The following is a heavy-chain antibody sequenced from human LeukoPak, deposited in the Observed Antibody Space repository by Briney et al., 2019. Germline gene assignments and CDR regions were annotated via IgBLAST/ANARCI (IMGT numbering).Heavy chain of an antibody. V-gene: IGHV4-4*02. CDR3: ARVMHCSGGSWYNDAFDI. J-gene: IGHJ3*02. Sequence: PSETLSLTCAVSGGSISSSNWWSWVRQPPGKGLEWIGEIYHSGSTNYNPSLKSRVTISVDKSRNQFSLKLSSVTAADTAVYYCARVMHCSGGSWYNDAFDIWGQGTMVTVSS. CDR1: GGSISSSNW. D-gene: IGHD2-15*01. CDR2: IYHSGST.